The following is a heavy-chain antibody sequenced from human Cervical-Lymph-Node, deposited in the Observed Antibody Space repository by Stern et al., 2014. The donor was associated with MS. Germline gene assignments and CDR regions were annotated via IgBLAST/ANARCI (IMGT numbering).Heavy chain of an antibody. D-gene: IGHD5-24*01. CDR1: GFALTTSGVG. CDR2: VYWHADS. CDR3: AHTYNQLNFWYFDL. V-gene: IGHV2-5*01. Sequence: QVTLKESGPTLVKPTQTLTLTCTFSGFALTTSGVGVGWIRQPPGKALEWLGLVYWHADSRYRPYLKSRLSLTQALSKNQVVLTMTNMDPVDTATYYCAHTYNQLNFWYFDLWGRGTLFTVSS. J-gene: IGHJ2*01.